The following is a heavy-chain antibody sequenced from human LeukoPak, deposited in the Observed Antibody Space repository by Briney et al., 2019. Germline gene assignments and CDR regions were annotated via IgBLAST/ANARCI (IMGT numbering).Heavy chain of an antibody. CDR2: ISSSSSYI. V-gene: IGHV3-21*01. D-gene: IGHD6-19*01. J-gene: IGHJ6*02. Sequence: YSXXWVRQAXXKGVEWVSSISSSSSYIYYADSVKGRFAISRDNAKNSLYLQMNSLRAEDTAVYYCARASVAVAGYYYYGMDVWGQGTTVTVSS. CDR1: YS. CDR3: ARASVAVAGYYYYGMDV.